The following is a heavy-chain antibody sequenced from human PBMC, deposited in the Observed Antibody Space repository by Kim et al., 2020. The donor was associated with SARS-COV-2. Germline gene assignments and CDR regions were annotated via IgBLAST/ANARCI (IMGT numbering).Heavy chain of an antibody. CDR3: ARDLEINYNPNCDY. Sequence: ASVKVSCKASGYIFTKYYIHWVRQAPGQGLEWMGVINPGSGATGSAQKLQGRVTLTRDTSTDTVHMELSSLTSDDTAVYFCARDLEINYNPNCDYWGQGTPVSVSS. V-gene: IGHV1-46*01. J-gene: IGHJ4*02. D-gene: IGHD1-1*01. CDR2: INPGSGAT. CDR1: GYIFTKYY.